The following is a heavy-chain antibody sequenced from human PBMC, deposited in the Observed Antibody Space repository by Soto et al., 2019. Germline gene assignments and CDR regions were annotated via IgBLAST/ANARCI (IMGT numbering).Heavy chain of an antibody. Sequence: GESLKISCKGSGYSFTSYWIGWVRQMPGKGLEWMGIIYPGDSDTRYSPSFQGQVTISADKSISTAYLQWSSLKASDTAMYYCARPPHYYDRSGYAMDYWGQGTLVTVS. D-gene: IGHD3-22*01. V-gene: IGHV5-51*01. CDR3: ARPPHYYDRSGYAMDY. CDR1: GYSFTSYW. CDR2: IYPGDSDT. J-gene: IGHJ4*02.